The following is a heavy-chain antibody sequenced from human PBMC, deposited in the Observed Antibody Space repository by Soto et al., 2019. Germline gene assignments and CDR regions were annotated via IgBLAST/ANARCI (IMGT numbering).Heavy chain of an antibody. D-gene: IGHD3-10*01. J-gene: IGHJ6*02. CDR3: ARDSSTAPMGSSYYYYGMDV. Sequence: SGTLSITFTVSGGSLSSGVYYWGWIRQPPGKGLVWIENIYYSGSTYYNLSLKSRDTISVDTSKNQFSLKLSSVTAADTAVYYCARDSSTAPMGSSYYYYGMDVWGPGTKVTVYS. CDR2: IYYSGST. V-gene: IGHV4-30-4*01. CDR1: GGSLSSGVYY.